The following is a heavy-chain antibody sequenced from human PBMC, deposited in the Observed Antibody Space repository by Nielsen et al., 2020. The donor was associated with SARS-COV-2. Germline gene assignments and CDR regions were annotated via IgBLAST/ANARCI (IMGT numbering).Heavy chain of an antibody. V-gene: IGHV3-9*01. J-gene: IGHJ4*02. CDR1: GFTFDDYA. D-gene: IGHD4-17*01. Sequence: SLKISCAASGFTFDDYAMHWVRQAPGKGLEWVSGISWNSGSIGYADSVKGRFTISRDNAKNSLYLQMNSLRAEDTALYYCAKLSGDYADYWGQGTLVTVSS. CDR2: ISWNSGSI. CDR3: AKLSGDYADY.